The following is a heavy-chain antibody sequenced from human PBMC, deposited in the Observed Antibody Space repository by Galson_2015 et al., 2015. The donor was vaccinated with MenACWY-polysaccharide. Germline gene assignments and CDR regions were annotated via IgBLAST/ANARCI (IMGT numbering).Heavy chain of an antibody. CDR3: ATGAGVVGAS. D-gene: IGHD2-15*01. CDR2: TTASSGNA. V-gene: IGHV1-8*01. J-gene: IGHJ5*02. Sequence: SVKVSCKASGYTFTSRDINWVRQAAGQGLEWMGWTTASSGNAVYAQKFQDRVTLTRDTSTSTVYMELSSLRSEDTGVYYCATGAGVVGASWGQGTLVTVSS. CDR1: GYTFTSRD.